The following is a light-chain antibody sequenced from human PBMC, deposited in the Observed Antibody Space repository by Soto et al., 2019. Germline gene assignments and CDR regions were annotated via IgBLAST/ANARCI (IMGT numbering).Light chain of an antibody. V-gene: IGKV1D-16*01. J-gene: IGKJ4*01. CDR1: QGISSS. Sequence: DLQMTQSPSSLSASVGDRVTITCRASQGISSSLAWYQQKPEKAPKPLVYAASSLQSGVPSRFSGSGSGTDFTLTITSLQPEDFATYYCQQYNSYPRTFGGGTKVEIK. CDR2: AAS. CDR3: QQYNSYPRT.